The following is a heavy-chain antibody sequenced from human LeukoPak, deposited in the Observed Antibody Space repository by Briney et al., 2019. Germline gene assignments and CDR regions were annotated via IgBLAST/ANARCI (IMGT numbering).Heavy chain of an antibody. J-gene: IGHJ4*02. CDR1: GYTFTGYY. V-gene: IGHV1-46*01. CDR3: ARARIAAAGKRIDY. Sequence: ASVKVSCKASGYTFTGYYIHWVRQAPGQGLEWMGWINPSGGSTSYAQKFQGRVTMTRDMSTSTVYMELSSLRSEDTAVYYCARARIAAAGKRIDYWGQGTLVTVSS. D-gene: IGHD6-13*01. CDR2: INPSGGST.